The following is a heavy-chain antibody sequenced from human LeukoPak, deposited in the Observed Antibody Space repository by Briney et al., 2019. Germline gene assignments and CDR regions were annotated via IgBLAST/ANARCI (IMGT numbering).Heavy chain of an antibody. CDR1: GFTFSSYA. J-gene: IGHJ4*02. Sequence: GGSLRLSCAASGFTFSSYAMSWVRQAPGKGLEWVSVISGSGGATYYADSVKGRFTISRDNSKNTLYLQMNSLRAEDTAVYYCAKDGVATITYDYWGQGTRVTVSS. CDR3: AKDGVATITYDY. D-gene: IGHD5-12*01. V-gene: IGHV3-23*01. CDR2: ISGSGGAT.